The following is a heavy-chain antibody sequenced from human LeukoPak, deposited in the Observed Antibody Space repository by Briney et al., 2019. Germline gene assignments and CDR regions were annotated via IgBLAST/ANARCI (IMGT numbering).Heavy chain of an antibody. D-gene: IGHD6-19*01. Sequence: SETLSLTCTVSGGSISNYYWSWIRQPPGKGLEWIGYIYYSGSTNYNPSLKSRVTISVDTSKNQFSLKVSSVTAADTAVYYCARRSSGWSFDYWGQGTLVTVSS. J-gene: IGHJ4*02. CDR2: IYYSGST. CDR1: GGSISNYY. CDR3: ARRSSGWSFDY. V-gene: IGHV4-59*08.